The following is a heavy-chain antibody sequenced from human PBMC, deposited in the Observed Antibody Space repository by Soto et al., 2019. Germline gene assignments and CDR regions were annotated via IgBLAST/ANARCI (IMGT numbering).Heavy chain of an antibody. CDR2: INPSGGNI. CDR3: GRDGGYQRFDY. D-gene: IGHD2-2*01. CDR1: GYTFTTYY. V-gene: IGHV1-46*03. Sequence: QVQLVQSGAEVKKPGASVKVSCKASGYTFTTYYIHWVRQAPVQGLEWMGIINPSGGNITYAQKFQGRVTMTRDTSTSTVYMELSSLRSEDTAVYYCGRDGGYQRFDYWGQGALVTVSP. J-gene: IGHJ4*02.